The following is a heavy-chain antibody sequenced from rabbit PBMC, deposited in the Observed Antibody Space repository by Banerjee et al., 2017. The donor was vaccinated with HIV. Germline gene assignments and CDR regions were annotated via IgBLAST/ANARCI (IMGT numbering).Heavy chain of an antibody. CDR2: IYTGSSGST. V-gene: IGHV1S45*01. J-gene: IGHJ4*01. D-gene: IGHD6-1*01. CDR3: ARETFYTGYGYAHFNL. Sequence: QEQLEESGGGLVKPEGSLTLTCTASGFSFTSSYWICWVRQAPGKGPEWIACIYTGSSGSTYYASWAKGRFTISKTSSTTVTLEMTSLTAADMATYFCARETFYTGYGYAHFNLWGPGTLVTVS. CDR1: GFSFTSSYW.